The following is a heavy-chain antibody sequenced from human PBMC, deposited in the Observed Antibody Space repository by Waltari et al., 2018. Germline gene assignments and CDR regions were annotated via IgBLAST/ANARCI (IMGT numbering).Heavy chain of an antibody. CDR1: GGSISSYY. J-gene: IGHJ4*02. CDR2: IYYSGST. V-gene: IGHV4-59*01. D-gene: IGHD6-6*01. CDR3: ARLYSSSAPYDY. Sequence: QVQLQESGPGLVKPSETLSLTCTVSGGSISSYYWSRIRQPPGKGLEWIGYIYYSGSTNYNPSLKSRVTISVDTSKNQFSLKLSSVTAADTAVYYCARLYSSSAPYDYWGQGTLVTVSS.